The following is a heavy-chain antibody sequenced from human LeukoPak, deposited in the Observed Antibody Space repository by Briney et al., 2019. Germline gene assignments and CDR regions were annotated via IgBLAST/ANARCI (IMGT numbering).Heavy chain of an antibody. CDR1: VGTFSIYA. CDR2: IIPIFATA. Sequence: SVKVSCKASVGTFSIYAISRVRHAPAQGLEWMGGIIPIFATANNAQKFQGRVTITADESTSTAYMELSSLSTEATAVYYCARSSPMPAEFWSGYYIDYYYYNYMDVWGKGTTVTVSS. J-gene: IGHJ6*03. V-gene: IGHV1-69*13. D-gene: IGHD3-3*01. CDR3: ARSSPMPAEFWSGYYIDYYYYNYMDV.